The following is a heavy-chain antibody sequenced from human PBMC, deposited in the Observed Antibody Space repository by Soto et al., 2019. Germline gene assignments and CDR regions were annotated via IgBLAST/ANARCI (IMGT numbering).Heavy chain of an antibody. CDR2: IRSKAYGGKT. Sequence: EVQLVESGGGLVQPGRSLRLSCTASGFTFGDYAMSWFRQAPGKGLEWVGFIRSKAYGGKTEYAASVKGRFTISSDDSKSIAYVQMNRLKTEHSAGYYCTRVRGRHCLVCYFDYWGQGTLVAVSS. CDR1: GFTFGDYA. V-gene: IGHV3-49*03. J-gene: IGHJ4*02. D-gene: IGHD6-19*01. CDR3: TRVRGRHCLVCYFDY.